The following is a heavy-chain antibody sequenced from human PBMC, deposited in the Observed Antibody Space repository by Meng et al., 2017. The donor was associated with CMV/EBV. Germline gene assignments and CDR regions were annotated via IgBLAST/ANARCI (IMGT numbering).Heavy chain of an antibody. CDR3: ARAGGYSSSWYFDY. V-gene: IGHV6-1*01. J-gene: IGHJ4*02. CDR1: GDSVSSNSAA. CDR2: TYYGSKWYN. Sequence: LRLSCAISGDSVSSNSAAWNWIRQSPSRGLEWLGRTYYGSKWYNDYAVSVKSRITINPDTSKNQFSLQLNSVTPEDTAVYYCARAGGYSSSWYFDYWGQGTLVTVSS. D-gene: IGHD6-13*01.